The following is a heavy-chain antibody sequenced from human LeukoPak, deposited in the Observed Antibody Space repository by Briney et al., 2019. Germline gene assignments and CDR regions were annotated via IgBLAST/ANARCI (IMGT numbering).Heavy chain of an antibody. J-gene: IGHJ4*02. V-gene: IGHV4-59*01. D-gene: IGHD3-22*01. Sequence: NPSETLSLTCTVSGGSISSYYWSWIRQPPGKGLEWIGCIYYSGSTNYNPSLKSRVTISVDTSKNQFSLKLSSVTAADTAVYYCARAYYDSSGYLEYYFDYWGQGTLVTVSS. CDR2: IYYSGST. CDR3: ARAYYDSSGYLEYYFDY. CDR1: GGSISSYY.